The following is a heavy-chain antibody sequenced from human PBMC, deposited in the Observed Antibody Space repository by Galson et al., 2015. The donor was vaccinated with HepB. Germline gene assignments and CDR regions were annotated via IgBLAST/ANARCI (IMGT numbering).Heavy chain of an antibody. CDR2: IYHSGFI. CDR3: ARQYRNGLSCDQLDY. Sequence: ETLSLTCVVSGASVSSNNWWSWVRQPPGKGLEWIGEIYHSGFINYNPSLKSRVSISIDKSQNQFSLMVNSVTAADTAVYYCARQYRNGLSCDQLDYWGQGTLVTISS. J-gene: IGHJ4*02. V-gene: IGHV4-4*02. CDR1: GASVSSNNW. D-gene: IGHD2/OR15-2a*01.